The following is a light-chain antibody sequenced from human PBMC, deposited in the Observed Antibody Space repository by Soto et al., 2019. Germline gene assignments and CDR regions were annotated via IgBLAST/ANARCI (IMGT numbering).Light chain of an antibody. Sequence: EIVLTQSPATLSLSPGERATLSCRASQSVSSYLAWYQQKPGQAPRLLIYDASARATGIPARFSGSGSGTDFTLTISSLEPEDFAVYYCQQRSNWPGTFGQGTKLEIK. CDR2: DAS. J-gene: IGKJ2*01. CDR1: QSVSSY. V-gene: IGKV3-11*01. CDR3: QQRSNWPGT.